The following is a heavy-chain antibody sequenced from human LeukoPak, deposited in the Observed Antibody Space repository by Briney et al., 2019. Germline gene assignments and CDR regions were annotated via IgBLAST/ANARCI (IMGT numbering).Heavy chain of an antibody. Sequence: SETLSLTCTVSGGSISSYYWSWIRQPAGKGLEWIARIYTSGSTNYNPSLKSRVTMSVDTSKNQFSLKLSSVTAADTAVYYCARVVGSSWYSAYYYYYGMDVWGQGTTVTVSS. J-gene: IGHJ6*02. CDR2: IYTSGST. CDR1: GGSISSYY. CDR3: ARVVGSSWYSAYYYYYGMDV. D-gene: IGHD6-13*01. V-gene: IGHV4-4*07.